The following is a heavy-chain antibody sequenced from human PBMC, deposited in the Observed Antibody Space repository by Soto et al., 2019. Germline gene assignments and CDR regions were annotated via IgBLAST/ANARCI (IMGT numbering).Heavy chain of an antibody. CDR1: GDPISTSNYY. V-gene: IGHV4-39*01. CDR3: ARGMVRGVISPFDP. D-gene: IGHD3-10*01. Sequence: PSETLSLTCTVSGDPISTSNYYWGWIRQSPGKGLEWIGSVSFSGNTYYNPSLKSRVTISVDMSKNQFSLKLSSVTAADTAMYYCARGMVRGVISPFDPWGLGTLVTVPS. CDR2: VSFSGNT. J-gene: IGHJ5*02.